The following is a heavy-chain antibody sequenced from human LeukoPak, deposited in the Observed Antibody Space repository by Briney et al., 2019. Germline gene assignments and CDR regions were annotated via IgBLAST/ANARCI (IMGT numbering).Heavy chain of an antibody. J-gene: IGHJ4*02. CDR2: VHTSGST. Sequence: SETLSLTCTVSGGSISSSSYYWSWIRQPAGKGLEWIGHVHTSGSTNYNPSLKSRVTMSIDTSTNQFSLKLNSLTAADTAVYYCAKEGMIRGVIDYWGQGALVTVSS. CDR1: GGSISSSSYY. CDR3: AKEGMIRGVIDY. V-gene: IGHV4-61*09. D-gene: IGHD3-10*01.